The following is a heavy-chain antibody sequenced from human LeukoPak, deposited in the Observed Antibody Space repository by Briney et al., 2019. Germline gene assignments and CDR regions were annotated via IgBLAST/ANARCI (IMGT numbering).Heavy chain of an antibody. V-gene: IGHV3-48*04. CDR3: ASLEKWLRL. D-gene: IGHD5-12*01. J-gene: IGHJ4*02. CDR2: ISSSSVSI. Sequence: GGSLRLSCEASGFTFSSYTMNWVRQAPGKGLEWVSYISSSSVSIYYADSVKGRFTISRDNVANSLYLQVNSLRAEDTAVYYCASLEKWLRLWGQGTLVTVSS. CDR1: GFTFSSYT.